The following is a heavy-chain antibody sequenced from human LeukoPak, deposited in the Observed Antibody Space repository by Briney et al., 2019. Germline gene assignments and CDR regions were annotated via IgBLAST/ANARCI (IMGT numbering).Heavy chain of an antibody. CDR3: AKEGYYYDSSGYTGGDYFDY. CDR1: GFTFDDYA. CDR2: ISGDGGST. Sequence: PGGSLRLSCAASGFTFDDYAMHWVRQAPGKGLEWVSLISGDGGSTYYADSVKGRFTISRDNSKNSLYLQMNSLRTEDTALYYCAKEGYYYDSSGYTGGDYFDYWGQGTLVTVSS. D-gene: IGHD3-22*01. J-gene: IGHJ4*02. V-gene: IGHV3-43*02.